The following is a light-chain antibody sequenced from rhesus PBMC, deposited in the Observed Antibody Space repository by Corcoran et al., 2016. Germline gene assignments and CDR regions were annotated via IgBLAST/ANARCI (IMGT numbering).Light chain of an antibody. J-gene: IGKJ3*01. V-gene: IGKV2-104*01. CDR3: MQALEFPFT. CDR1: QSLLDSEDGNTY. CDR2: EVS. Sequence: DIVMTQTPLSLPVTLGEPASISCRSSQSLLDSEDGNTYLEWYLQKPGQSPQLLIYEVSNRASGVPERVSGSGSDTDFTLKISRVEAEDVGVYYCMQALEFPFTFGPGTKLDIK.